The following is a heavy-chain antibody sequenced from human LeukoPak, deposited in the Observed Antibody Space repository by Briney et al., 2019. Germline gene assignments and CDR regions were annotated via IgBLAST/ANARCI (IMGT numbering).Heavy chain of an antibody. V-gene: IGHV3-30-3*01. D-gene: IGHD1-26*01. CDR2: ISYDGSNK. J-gene: IGHJ6*02. Sequence: GRSLRLSCAASGFTFSSYAMHWVRQAPGKGLEWVAVISYDGSNKYYADSVKGRFTISRDNSKNTLYLQMNSLRAEDTAVYYCARDGPYSGSPYYGMDVWGQGTTVTVSS. CDR1: GFTFSSYA. CDR3: ARDGPYSGSPYYGMDV.